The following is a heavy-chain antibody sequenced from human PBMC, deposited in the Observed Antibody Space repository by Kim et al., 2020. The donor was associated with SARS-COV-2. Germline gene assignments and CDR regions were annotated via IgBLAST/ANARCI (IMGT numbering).Heavy chain of an antibody. V-gene: IGHV3-48*03. CDR3: ARAGRGYGQRRHV. J-gene: IGHJ6*02. D-gene: IGHD5-18*01. CDR2: ISSSGSTI. Sequence: GGSLRLSCAASGFTFSSYEMNWVRQAPGKGLEWVSYISSSGSTIYYADSVKGRFTISRDNAKNSLYLQMNSLRAEDTAVYYCARAGRGYGQRRHVWGQGTTVTVSS. CDR1: GFTFSSYE.